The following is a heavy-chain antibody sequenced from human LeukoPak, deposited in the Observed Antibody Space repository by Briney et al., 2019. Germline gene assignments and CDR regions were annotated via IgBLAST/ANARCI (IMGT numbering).Heavy chain of an antibody. D-gene: IGHD2-2*01. Sequence: SETLSLTCTVSGGSISSSSYYWSWIRQPAGKGLEWIGRIYTSGSTNYNPSLKSRVTISVDTSKNQFSLKLSSVTAADTAVYYCARDSREYCSSTSCPVLDAFDIWGQGTMVTVSS. CDR2: IYTSGST. CDR3: ARDSREYCSSTSCPVLDAFDI. J-gene: IGHJ3*02. CDR1: GGSISSSSYY. V-gene: IGHV4-61*02.